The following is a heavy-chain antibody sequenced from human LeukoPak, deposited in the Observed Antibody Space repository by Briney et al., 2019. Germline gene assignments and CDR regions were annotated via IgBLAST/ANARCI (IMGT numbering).Heavy chain of an antibody. Sequence: SETLSLTCAVYGGSFSGYYWSWIRQPPGKGLEWIGEINHSGSTNYNPSLKSRVTISVDTSKNQFSLKLSSVTAADTAVYYCARGRITMVRGVADVKYYFDYWGRNPGHRLL. CDR1: GGSFSGYY. D-gene: IGHD3-10*01. J-gene: IGHJ4*01. CDR2: INHSGST. V-gene: IGHV4-34*01. CDR3: ARGRITMVRGVADVKYYFDY.